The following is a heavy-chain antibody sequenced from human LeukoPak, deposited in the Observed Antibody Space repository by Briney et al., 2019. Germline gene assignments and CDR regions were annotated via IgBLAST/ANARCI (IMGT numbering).Heavy chain of an antibody. CDR3: ARDSSSWSYSYYGMDV. Sequence: ASVKVSCKASGYTFTGYYMHWVRQAPGQGLEWMGWINPNSGGTNYAQKFQGRVTMTRDTSISTAYMELSRLRSDDTAVYYCARDSSSWSYSYYGMDVWGQGTTVTVSS. CDR1: GYTFTGYY. D-gene: IGHD6-13*01. CDR2: INPNSGGT. J-gene: IGHJ6*02. V-gene: IGHV1-2*02.